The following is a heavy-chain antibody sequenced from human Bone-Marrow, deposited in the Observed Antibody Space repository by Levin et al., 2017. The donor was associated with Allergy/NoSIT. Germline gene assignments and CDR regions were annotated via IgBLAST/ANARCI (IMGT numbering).Heavy chain of an antibody. Sequence: GESLKISCKASGYKFTNYWIGWVRQMPGKGLEWMGIIHPGDFDTRYSPSFQGHVTLSADRFRRTAYLQWGSLKASDTAIYFCSRLPPMATTETFDFWGQGTLITVSS. CDR3: SRLPPMATTETFDF. CDR2: IHPGDFDT. D-gene: IGHD1-1*01. J-gene: IGHJ4*01. CDR1: GYKFTNYW. V-gene: IGHV5-51*01.